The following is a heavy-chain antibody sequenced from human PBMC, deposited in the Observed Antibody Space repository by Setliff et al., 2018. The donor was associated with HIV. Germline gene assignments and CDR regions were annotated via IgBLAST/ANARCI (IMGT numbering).Heavy chain of an antibody. CDR1: GGSFGDYH. Sequence: PSETLSLTCTLSGGSFGDYHWSWIRQPAGRGLEWIGRIFRSGTNDYKFSLKSRVTISIDTSRNQFSLRLTSVTAEDTAVYYCARDRHYSGLGSYGPWGPGPLVTAPQ. CDR2: IFRSGTN. D-gene: IGHD3-10*01. J-gene: IGHJ5*02. CDR3: ARDRHYSGLGSYGP. V-gene: IGHV4-4*07.